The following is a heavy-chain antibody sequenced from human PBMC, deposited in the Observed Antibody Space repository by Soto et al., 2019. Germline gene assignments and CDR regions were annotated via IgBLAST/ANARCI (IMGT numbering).Heavy chain of an antibody. Sequence: SETLSLTCTVSGGSITSDYSCWSWIRQPPGKGLEWIGYIYYSGSPSYNPSLKSRVTVSVDTSKNQFSLRLSSVTAADTAMYYCARSVFPWGQGTLVTVS. V-gene: IGHV4-61*01. CDR2: IYYSGSP. CDR1: GGSITSDYSC. J-gene: IGHJ5*02. CDR3: ARSVFP.